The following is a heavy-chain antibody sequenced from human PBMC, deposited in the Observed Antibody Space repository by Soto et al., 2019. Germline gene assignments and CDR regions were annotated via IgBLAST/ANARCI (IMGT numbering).Heavy chain of an antibody. CDR1: GGSISSYY. CDR3: ARYQTTYYDFWSGYRNWFDP. V-gene: IGHV4-59*08. J-gene: IGHJ5*02. Sequence: PSETLSLTCTVSGGSISSYYWSWIRQPPGKGLEWIGYIYYSGSTNYNPSLKSRVTISVDTSKNQFSLKLSSVTAADTAVYYCARYQTTYYDFWSGYRNWFDPWGQGTLVTVSS. D-gene: IGHD3-3*01. CDR2: IYYSGST.